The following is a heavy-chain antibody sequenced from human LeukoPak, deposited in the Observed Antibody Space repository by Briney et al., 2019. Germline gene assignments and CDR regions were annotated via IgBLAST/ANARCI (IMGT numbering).Heavy chain of an antibody. Sequence: ASVKVSCKASGGTFSSYAISWVRQAPGQGLEWMGRIIPILGIANYAQKFQGRVTITADKSTSTAYMELSSQRSEDTAVYYCARGDYYDSSGYFDYWGQGTLVTVSS. J-gene: IGHJ4*02. V-gene: IGHV1-69*04. CDR3: ARGDYYDSSGYFDY. CDR1: GGTFSSYA. CDR2: IIPILGIA. D-gene: IGHD3-22*01.